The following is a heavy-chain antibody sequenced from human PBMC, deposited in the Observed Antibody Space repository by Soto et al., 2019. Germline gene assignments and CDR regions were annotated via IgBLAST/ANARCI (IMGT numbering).Heavy chain of an antibody. CDR2: IYWNDDK. V-gene: IGHV2-5*01. CDR1: GFSLSTSGVG. CDR3: AHSGYDFWSGYYFDY. D-gene: IGHD3-3*01. J-gene: IGHJ4*02. Sequence: QITLKESGPPLVKPTQTLTLTCTFSGFSLSTSGVGVGWIRQPPGKALEWLALIYWNDDKRYSPSLKSRLTIAKDISKNQVVLTMTNMDPVDTATYYCAHSGYDFWSGYYFDYWGQGTLVTVSS.